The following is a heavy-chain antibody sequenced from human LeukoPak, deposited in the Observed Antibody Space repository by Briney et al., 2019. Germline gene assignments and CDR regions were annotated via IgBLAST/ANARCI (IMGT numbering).Heavy chain of an antibody. D-gene: IGHD2-8*01. CDR3: VIGVGWQPDY. Sequence: PSETLSLTCTVFGDSVTGYYLNWVRQPPGKGLEWIGHIYKIGTTNYNPSLKSRLTISADTSKNQFSLELRSVTAGDTAVYYCVIGVGWQPDYWGQGALVTVSS. CDR2: IYKIGTT. J-gene: IGHJ4*02. V-gene: IGHV4-59*02. CDR1: GDSVTGYY.